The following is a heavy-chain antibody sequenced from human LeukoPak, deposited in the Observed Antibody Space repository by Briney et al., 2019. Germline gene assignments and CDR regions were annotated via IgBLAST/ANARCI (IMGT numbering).Heavy chain of an antibody. D-gene: IGHD2-2*01. CDR3: ARPPHELVSAAPFDY. Sequence: ASVNVSCKASGYTFPLYYIHWLRQAPGEGLEWVGWILPNSGDTFYAQRFRGRVTMTSDTSTNTAYMDLYKLTSDDTAVYFCARPPHELVSAAPFDYWGQGTLVTVSS. CDR1: GYTFPLYY. J-gene: IGHJ4*02. V-gene: IGHV1-2*02. CDR2: ILPNSGDT.